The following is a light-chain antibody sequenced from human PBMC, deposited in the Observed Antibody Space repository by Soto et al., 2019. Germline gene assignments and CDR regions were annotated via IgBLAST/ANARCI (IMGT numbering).Light chain of an antibody. CDR3: TSHRDSGV. CDR2: EVS. J-gene: IGLJ1*01. CDR1: SGDVGGHNH. Sequence: QSTLTQPASVSVSPGQSITISCTGTSGDVGGHNHVSWYQQHPGKAPRLIIYEVSDRPSGVSNRFSGSKSGNAASLTISGLQAEDEADYYCTSHRDSGVFGTGTKVTVL. V-gene: IGLV2-14*01.